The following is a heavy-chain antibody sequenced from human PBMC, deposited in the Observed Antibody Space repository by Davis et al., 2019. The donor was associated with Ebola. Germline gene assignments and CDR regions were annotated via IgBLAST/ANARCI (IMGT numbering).Heavy chain of an antibody. V-gene: IGHV3-74*01. CDR1: GFTFENYW. CDR2: INPDGTTT. CDR3: ARAPSGSDNWSDP. Sequence: PGGSLRLSCAASGFTFENYWMHWVRQAPGKGLVWVSRINPDGTTTTYADSVEGRFTISRDNAKNTVYLQMTSLRAEDTAVYYCARAPSGSDNWSDPWGQGTLVTVSS. D-gene: IGHD1-26*01. J-gene: IGHJ5*02.